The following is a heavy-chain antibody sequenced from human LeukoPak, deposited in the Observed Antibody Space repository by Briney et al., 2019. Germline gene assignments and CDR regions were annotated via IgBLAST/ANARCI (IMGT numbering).Heavy chain of an antibody. J-gene: IGHJ6*04. CDR3: ARDQAGGDYYYGMDV. Sequence: GESLRLSCAASGFTFSDYYMSWIRQAPGKGLEWVSYISSSSSYTNYADSVKGRFTISRDNAKNSLYLQMNSLRAEDTAVYYCARDQAGGDYYYGMDVWGKGTTVTVSS. CDR1: GFTFSDYY. CDR2: ISSSSSYT. V-gene: IGHV3-11*06. D-gene: IGHD3-16*01.